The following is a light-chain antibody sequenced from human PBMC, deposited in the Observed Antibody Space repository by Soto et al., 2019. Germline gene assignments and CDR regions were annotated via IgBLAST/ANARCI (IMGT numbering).Light chain of an antibody. Sequence: QSALTQPASVSGSPGQSITISCTGTSSDVGGYNYVSWYQQHPGKAPKLIIYDVSKRPSGVSNHFSGSKSGNTASLTISGLQAEDEADYYCSSYRSRSTVVFGGGTKLTVL. CDR2: DVS. CDR1: SSDVGGYNY. V-gene: IGLV2-14*01. CDR3: SSYRSRSTVV. J-gene: IGLJ2*01.